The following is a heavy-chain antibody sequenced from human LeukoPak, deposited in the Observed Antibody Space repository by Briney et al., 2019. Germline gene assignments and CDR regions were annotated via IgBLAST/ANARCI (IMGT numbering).Heavy chain of an antibody. V-gene: IGHV3-30*18. J-gene: IGHJ6*02. D-gene: IGHD3-10*01. CDR3: AKDYKYQIYYYYGMDV. Sequence: PGGSLRLSCAASGFTFSSYGMHWVRQAPGKGLEWVAVISYDGSSKYYADSVKGRFTISRDNSKNTLYLQMNSLRAEDTAVYYCAKDYKYQIYYYYGMDVWGQGTTVTVSS. CDR1: GFTFSSYG. CDR2: ISYDGSSK.